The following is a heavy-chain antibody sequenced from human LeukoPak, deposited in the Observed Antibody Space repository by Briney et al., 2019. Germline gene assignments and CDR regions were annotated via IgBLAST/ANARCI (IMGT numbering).Heavy chain of an antibody. J-gene: IGHJ6*02. CDR1: GFTFDDYA. V-gene: IGHV3-9*01. Sequence: GRSLRLSCAASGFTFDDYAMHWVRQAPGKGLEWVSGISWNSGSIGYADSVKGRFTISRDNAKNSLYLKMNSLRAEDTALYYCANFRGGQPYYYYGMDVWGQGTTVTVSS. D-gene: IGHD3-3*01. CDR3: ANFRGGQPYYYYGMDV. CDR2: ISWNSGSI.